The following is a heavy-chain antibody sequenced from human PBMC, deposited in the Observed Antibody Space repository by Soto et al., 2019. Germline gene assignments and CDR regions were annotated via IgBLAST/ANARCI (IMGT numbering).Heavy chain of an antibody. J-gene: IGHJ6*02. CDR3: ARDYDFWSCYASDYSYGMDV. V-gene: IGHV4-4*07. D-gene: IGHD3-3*01. CDR2: IYTSGST. CDR1: GGSISSYY. Sequence: SETLSLTCTVSGGSISSYYWSWIRQPAGKGLEWIGRIYTSGSTNYNPSLKSRVTMSVDTSKNQFSLKLSSVTAADTAVYYCARDYDFWSCYASDYSYGMDVPGPAT.